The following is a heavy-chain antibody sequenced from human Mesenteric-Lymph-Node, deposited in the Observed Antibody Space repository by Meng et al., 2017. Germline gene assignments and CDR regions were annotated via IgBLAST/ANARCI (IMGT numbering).Heavy chain of an antibody. CDR2: IYYSGST. CDR1: GGCISSGGYY. CDR3: ARGPSRWLQFSFDY. V-gene: IGHV4-31*03. J-gene: IGHJ4*02. Sequence: EAGPGLVHPSQTLSLTCTVSGGCISSGGYYWSWIRQHPGKGLEWIGYIYYSGSTYYNPSLKSRVTISVDTSKNQFSLKLSSVTAADTAVYYCARGPSRWLQFSFDYWGQGTLVTVSS. D-gene: IGHD5-24*01.